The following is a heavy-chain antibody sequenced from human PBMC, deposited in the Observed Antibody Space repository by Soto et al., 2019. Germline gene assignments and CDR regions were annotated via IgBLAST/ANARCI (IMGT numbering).Heavy chain of an antibody. CDR2: IRQDGSDK. D-gene: IGHD3-16*01. Sequence: EEEMVESGGGLAQPGGSLRLSCAASEFTLSSYWMSWVRQAPGKGLEWVANIRQDGSDKYYVDSVKGRFAISRDNAKNSLYLQMNSLRAEDTAVYYCARQRGDYKYGMDVWGQGTTVTVSS. CDR1: EFTLSSYW. CDR3: ARQRGDYKYGMDV. V-gene: IGHV3-7*01. J-gene: IGHJ6*02.